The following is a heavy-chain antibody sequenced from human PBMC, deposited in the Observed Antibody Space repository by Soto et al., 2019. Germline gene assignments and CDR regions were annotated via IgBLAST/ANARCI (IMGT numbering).Heavy chain of an antibody. J-gene: IGHJ4*02. D-gene: IGHD2-15*01. CDR1: GGSISSDDYY. CDR3: AREGSSSPEYFDF. CDR2: IYYTGRT. V-gene: IGHV4-30-4*01. Sequence: NPSETLSLTCSVSGGSISSDDYYWTWIRQPPGEGLEWIGYIYYTGRTSSTPSLESRVTISIDTSKNQFSLKLSSASAADTAVYYCAREGSSSPEYFDFWGPGTLVTVSS.